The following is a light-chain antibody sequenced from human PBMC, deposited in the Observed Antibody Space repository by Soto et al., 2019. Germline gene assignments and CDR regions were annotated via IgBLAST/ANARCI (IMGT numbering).Light chain of an antibody. Sequence: DIQMTQSPSSLSASVGDRVTITCRASQNISSYLNWYQQKPGKAPKLLIYAASSLQSGVPSRFSDSGSGTEFTLTISSLQPDDFATYYCQQYHSYLGKFGQGTKVDIK. CDR2: AAS. J-gene: IGKJ1*01. CDR3: QQYHSYLGK. CDR1: QNISSY. V-gene: IGKV1-39*01.